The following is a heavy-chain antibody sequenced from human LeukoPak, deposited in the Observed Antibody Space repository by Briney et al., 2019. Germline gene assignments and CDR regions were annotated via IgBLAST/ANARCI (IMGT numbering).Heavy chain of an antibody. J-gene: IGHJ4*02. CDR1: GFTFTTYF. V-gene: IGHV3-7*01. CDR3: ARENWTNDY. D-gene: IGHD1-1*01. Sequence: GGSLRLSCAASGFTFTTYFMTWVRQAPGKGLEWVAHINKDGSEKYYVDSVKGRFTISRDNAKNSVYLQMNSLRAEDTAVYYCARENWTNDYWGQGTLVTVSS. CDR2: INKDGSEK.